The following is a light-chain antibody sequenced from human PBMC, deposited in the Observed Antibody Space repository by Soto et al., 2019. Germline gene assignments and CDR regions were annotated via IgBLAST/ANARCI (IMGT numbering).Light chain of an antibody. CDR2: DDT. V-gene: IGLV3-21*02. CDR1: NIATKI. CDR3: RMWASTSANVV. J-gene: IGLJ2*01. Sequence: SYELTQSPALSVAPGQTARITCGGNNIATKIVHLSQQKPGQAPVLVVDDDTVRPSGSPLRFSGSNFGYTVTLTISMVEAVDEADYYSRMWASTSANVVFGGGTKLTVL.